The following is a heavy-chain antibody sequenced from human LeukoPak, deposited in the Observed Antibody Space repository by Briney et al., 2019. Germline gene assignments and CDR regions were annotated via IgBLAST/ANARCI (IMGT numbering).Heavy chain of an antibody. D-gene: IGHD6-6*01. J-gene: IGHJ4*02. CDR1: GFTVSSNY. Sequence: GGSLRLSXAASGFTVSSNYMSWVRQAPGKGLEWVSVIYSGGSTYYADSVKGRFTISRDNSKNTLYLQMNSLRGEDTAVYYCARVAFRSSSYISGIDYWGQGALVTVSS. V-gene: IGHV3-53*01. CDR3: ARVAFRSSSYISGIDY. CDR2: IYSGGST.